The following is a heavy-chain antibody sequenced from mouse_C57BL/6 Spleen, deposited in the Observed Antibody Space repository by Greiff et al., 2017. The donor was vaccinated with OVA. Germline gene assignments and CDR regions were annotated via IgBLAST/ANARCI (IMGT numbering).Heavy chain of an antibody. CDR1: GYTFTGYW. D-gene: IGHD1-1*01. J-gene: IGHJ1*03. CDR2: ILPGSGST. Sequence: QVQLQQSGAELMKPGASVKLSCKASGYTFTGYWIEWVKQRPGHGLEWIGEILPGSGSTNYNEKFKGKATFTADPSSNTAYMHLSNLTTEDSDIYYCERWDYYGSSYNWYFDVWGTGTTVTVSS. CDR3: ERWDYYGSSYNWYFDV. V-gene: IGHV1-9*01.